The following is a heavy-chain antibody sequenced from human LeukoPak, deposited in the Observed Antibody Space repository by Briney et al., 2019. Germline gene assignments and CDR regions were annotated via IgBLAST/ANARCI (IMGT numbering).Heavy chain of an antibody. V-gene: IGHV3-7*01. D-gene: IGHD3-22*01. CDR1: GFTFSSYW. Sequence: GGSLRLSCAASGFTFSSYWMSWVRQAPGKGLEWVANIKQDGSEKYYVDSVKGRFTISRDNAKNSLYLQMNSLRAEDTAVYYCAKDRGYYDSSGYKYYFDYWGQGTLVTVSS. J-gene: IGHJ4*02. CDR2: IKQDGSEK. CDR3: AKDRGYYDSSGYKYYFDY.